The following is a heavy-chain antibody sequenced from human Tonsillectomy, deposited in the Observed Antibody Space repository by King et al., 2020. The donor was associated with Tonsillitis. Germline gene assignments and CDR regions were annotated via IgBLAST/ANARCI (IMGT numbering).Heavy chain of an antibody. Sequence: VQLQESGPGLVKPSETLSLTCTVSGGSISSYYWSWIRQPPGKGLEWIGYIYYSGSTNYNPSLKSRVTMSVDTSKNQFFLNLSSVTAADTAVYYCARGGSGSYISYYYYYYMDVWGKGTTVTVSS. CDR3: ARGGSGSYISYYYYYYMDV. CDR1: GGSISSYY. D-gene: IGHD3-10*01. J-gene: IGHJ6*03. V-gene: IGHV4-59*01. CDR2: IYYSGST.